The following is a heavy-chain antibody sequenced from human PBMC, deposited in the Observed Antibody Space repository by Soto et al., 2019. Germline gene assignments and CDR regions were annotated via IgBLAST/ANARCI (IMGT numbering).Heavy chain of an antibody. J-gene: IGHJ4*02. CDR1: GFTFSRYW. D-gene: IGHD4-17*01. CDR2: IKEDGNEK. CDR3: ARLRWSPGEGCFDY. V-gene: IGHV3-7*01. Sequence: GGSLRLSCAASGFTFSRYWMTWVRQAPGKGLEWVANIKEDGNEKYHVDSVKGRFTISRDNAKNSLYLQMSSLRGDDTAVYYCARLRWSPGEGCFDYWGQGTLVTVSS.